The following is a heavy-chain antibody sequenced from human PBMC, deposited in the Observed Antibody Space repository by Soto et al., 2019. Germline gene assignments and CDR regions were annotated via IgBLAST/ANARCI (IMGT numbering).Heavy chain of an antibody. Sequence: ASVKVSCKASGDTFSHYAMHWVRQAPGQRLEWMGWINAGNGNTKYSQKFQGRVTITRDTSASTAYMELSSLRSEDTAVYYCARGPGPGRFIAVAGDFDYWGQGTLVTV. V-gene: IGHV1-3*01. J-gene: IGHJ4*02. CDR1: GDTFSHYA. CDR3: ARGPGPGRFIAVAGDFDY. CDR2: INAGNGNT. D-gene: IGHD6-19*01.